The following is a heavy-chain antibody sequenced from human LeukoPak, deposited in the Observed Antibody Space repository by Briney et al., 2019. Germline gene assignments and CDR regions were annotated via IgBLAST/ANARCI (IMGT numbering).Heavy chain of an antibody. Sequence: GGSLRLSCAASGFTFSSYSMNWVRQAPGKGLEWVSYISSSSSTIYYADSVKGRFTISRDNAKNSLYLQMNSLRAEDTAVYYCAREKETAMVSPYYYYGMDVWGQGTTVTVSS. CDR3: AREKETAMVSPYYYYGMDV. CDR2: ISSSSSTI. D-gene: IGHD5-18*01. V-gene: IGHV3-48*01. CDR1: GFTFSSYS. J-gene: IGHJ6*02.